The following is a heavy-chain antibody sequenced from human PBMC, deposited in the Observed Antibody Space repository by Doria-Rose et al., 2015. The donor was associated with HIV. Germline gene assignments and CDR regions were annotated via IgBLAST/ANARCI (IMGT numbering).Heavy chain of an antibody. D-gene: IGHD3-3*01. CDR2: IIPVLGIR. V-gene: IGHV1-69*02. CDR3: ATTWSGYYLDY. Sequence: CKASGGPFSRYPISWVRQAPGQGLEWMGRIIPVLGIRNYAQKFQGRVTITADESTSTAYIELSNPRSEDTAVYYCATTWSGYYLDYWGQGTLVTVSS. J-gene: IGHJ4*02. CDR1: GGPFSRYP.